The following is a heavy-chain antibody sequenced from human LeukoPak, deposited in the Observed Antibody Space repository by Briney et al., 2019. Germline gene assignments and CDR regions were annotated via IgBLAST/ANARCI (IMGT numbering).Heavy chain of an antibody. CDR2: ISAYNGNT. J-gene: IGHJ3*02. V-gene: IGHV1-18*01. D-gene: IGHD2-15*01. Sequence: ASVKVSCKASGYTFTSYGISWVRQAPGQGLEWMGWISAYNGNTNYAQKLQGRVTMTTDTSTSTAYMELRSLRSDDTAVYYCARERVRSGGSCYVSAFDIWGQGTMVTVSS. CDR1: GYTFTSYG. CDR3: ARERVRSGGSCYVSAFDI.